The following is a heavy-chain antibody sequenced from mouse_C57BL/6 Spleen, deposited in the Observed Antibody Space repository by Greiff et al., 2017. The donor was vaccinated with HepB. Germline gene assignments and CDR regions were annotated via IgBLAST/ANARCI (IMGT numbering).Heavy chain of an antibody. J-gene: IGHJ4*01. CDR3: ARDGTVERAMDY. D-gene: IGHD1-1*01. CDR2: SRNKANDYTT. V-gene: IGHV7-1*01. Sequence: EVQGVESGGGLVQSGRSLRLSCATSGFTFSDFYMEWVRQAPGKGLEWIAASRNKANDYTTEYSASVKGRFIVSRDTSQSILYIQMNALRAEDTAIYYCARDGTVERAMDYWGQGTSVTVSS. CDR1: GFTFSDFY.